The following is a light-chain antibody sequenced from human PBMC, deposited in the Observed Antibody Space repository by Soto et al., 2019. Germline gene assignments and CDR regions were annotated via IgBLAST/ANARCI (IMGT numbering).Light chain of an antibody. Sequence: EIVLTQSPGTLSLSPGERATLSCRASQSVSSSYLAWYQQKPGQAPRLLIYGASSRATGIPDRFSCSGSGTDFTLTISRLEPEDFAVYYCQQYGSSPPGTFGQWTKVEIK. J-gene: IGKJ1*01. CDR3: QQYGSSPPGT. V-gene: IGKV3-20*01. CDR1: QSVSSSY. CDR2: GAS.